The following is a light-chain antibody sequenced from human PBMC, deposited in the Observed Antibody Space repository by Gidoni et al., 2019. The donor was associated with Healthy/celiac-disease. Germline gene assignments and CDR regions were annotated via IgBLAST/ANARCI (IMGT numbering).Light chain of an antibody. J-gene: IGKJ4*01. Sequence: EIVLTQSPATLSLSPGERATLSSRASQRVSSYLAWYQQKPGQPPRLLIYDASNRATGIPARFSGSGSGTDFTLTISSLEPEDFAVYYCQQRSNWLTFGGGTKVEIK. CDR1: QRVSSY. V-gene: IGKV3-11*01. CDR2: DAS. CDR3: QQRSNWLT.